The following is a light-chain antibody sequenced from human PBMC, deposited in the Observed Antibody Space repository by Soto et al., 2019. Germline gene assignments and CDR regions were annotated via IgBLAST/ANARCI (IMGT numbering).Light chain of an antibody. CDR2: DAS. CDR1: QSISNY. V-gene: IGKV3-11*01. J-gene: IGKJ1*01. CDR3: PQYNNWTRT. Sequence: EIVLTQSPATLYLSPGGRATLSCRASQSISNYLAWYQQKPGQAPRLLIHDASNRETGILARFSGSGAGTECTLPISSLQSEDVAVDYCPQYNNWTRTFGQGTKV.